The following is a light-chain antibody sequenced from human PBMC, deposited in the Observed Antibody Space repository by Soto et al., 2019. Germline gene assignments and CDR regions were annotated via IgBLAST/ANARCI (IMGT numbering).Light chain of an antibody. V-gene: IGKV3-15*01. J-gene: IGKJ3*01. CDR1: QSVSRN. Sequence: DIVMTQSPATLPVSPGEGATLSCRASQSVSRNSAWYQQKPGQAPRLVLYHASTRATGIPDRFSGSGSGTEFTLTIASLQSEDFAVYYCQQFYTWPLTFGPGTKVDIK. CDR2: HAS. CDR3: QQFYTWPLT.